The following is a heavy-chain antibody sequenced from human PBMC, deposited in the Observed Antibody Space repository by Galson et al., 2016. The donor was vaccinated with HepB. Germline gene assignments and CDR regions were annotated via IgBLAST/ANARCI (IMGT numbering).Heavy chain of an antibody. CDR2: FYYSGST. V-gene: IGHV4-59*02. CDR1: GGSVTSYY. J-gene: IGHJ4*02. D-gene: IGHD2-15*01. CDR3: ARSVYGRRVAATGSFDY. Sequence: LSLTCTVSGGSVTSYYWSWIRQPPGKGLEWIGYFYYSGSTNYNPSLKSRVTISVDTSKNQFFLNLSSVTAADTAVYYCARSVYGRRVAATGSFDYWGQGTLVTVSS.